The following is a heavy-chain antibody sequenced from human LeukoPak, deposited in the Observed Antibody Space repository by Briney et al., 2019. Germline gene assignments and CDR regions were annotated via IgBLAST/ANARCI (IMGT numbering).Heavy chain of an antibody. V-gene: IGHV4-30-2*01. CDR3: ARGSYSGYGRWFDP. CDR1: GGSISSGGYS. Sequence: SETLSLTCAVSGGSISSGGYSWSWIRQPPGKGLEWIGYIYHSGSTYYNPSLKSRVTISVDRSKNQFSLRLSSVTAADTAVYYCARGSYSGYGRWFDPWGQGTLVTVSS. J-gene: IGHJ5*02. CDR2: IYHSGST. D-gene: IGHD5-12*01.